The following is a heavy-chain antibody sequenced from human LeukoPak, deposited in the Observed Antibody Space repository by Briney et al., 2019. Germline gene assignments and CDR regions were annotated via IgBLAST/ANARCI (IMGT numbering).Heavy chain of an antibody. V-gene: IGHV3-23*01. D-gene: IGHD5-18*01. CDR1: GFTFSSYA. CDR3: AKQGERGYSYGLPSFGS. Sequence: QAGGSLRLSCAASGFTFSSYAMSWVRQAPGKGLEWVSAISGSGGSTYYADSVEGRFTISRDNSKNTLYLQMNSLRAEDTAVYYCAKQGERGYSYGLPSFGSWGQGTLVTVSS. CDR2: ISGSGGST. J-gene: IGHJ5*01.